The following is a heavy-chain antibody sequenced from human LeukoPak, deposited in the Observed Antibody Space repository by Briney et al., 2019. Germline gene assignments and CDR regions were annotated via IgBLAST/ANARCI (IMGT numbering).Heavy chain of an antibody. CDR2: INADNGDT. J-gene: IGHJ5*02. V-gene: IGHV1-3*01. Sequence: GASVKVSCKASGYTFTSSAMHWVRQAPGQRPGWMGWINADNGDTKYSQKFQGRVTITRDTSASTAYMELSSLRSEDTAVYYCARDPRITNYNNWFDPWGQGTLVTVSS. CDR1: GYTFTSSA. CDR3: ARDPRITNYNNWFDP. D-gene: IGHD3-10*01.